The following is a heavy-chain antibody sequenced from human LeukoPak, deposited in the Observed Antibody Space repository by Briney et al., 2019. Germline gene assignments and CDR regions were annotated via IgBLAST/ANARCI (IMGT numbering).Heavy chain of an antibody. J-gene: IGHJ3*02. D-gene: IGHD1-14*01. CDR3: ARDTGAFDI. CDR1: GYTFTGYY. CDR2: INPNSGGT. Sequence: ASVKVSCKASGYTFTGYYMHWVRQAPGQGLEWMGWINPNSGGTNYAQKFQGRVTMTRDTSISTAYMDLSSLRSEDMAVYYCARDTGAFDIWGQGTMVTVSS. V-gene: IGHV1-2*02.